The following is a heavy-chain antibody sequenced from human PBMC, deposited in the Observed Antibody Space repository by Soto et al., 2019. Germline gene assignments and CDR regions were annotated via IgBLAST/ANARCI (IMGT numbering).Heavy chain of an antibody. CDR3: ASPFCRGGRCYFTY. J-gene: IGHJ4*02. CDR2: VYFSETT. CDR1: GGSVTRSSHY. V-gene: IGHV4-39*01. Sequence: QLQLQESGPGLVKPSETLSLTCTVSGGSVTRSSHYWGWVRQPPGKGLEWIGTVYFSETTSYNPSRKSRVTISVDTSKNHLSLDLMSVTAADTAVYFCASPFCRGGRCYFTYWGQGTLVIVSS. D-gene: IGHD2-15*01.